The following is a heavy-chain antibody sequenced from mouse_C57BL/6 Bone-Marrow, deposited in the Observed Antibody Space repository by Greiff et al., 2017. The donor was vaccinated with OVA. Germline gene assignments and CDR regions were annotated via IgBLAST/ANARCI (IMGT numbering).Heavy chain of an antibody. Sequence: QVQLQQSGAELVRPGASVTLSCKASGYTFTDYEMHWVKQTPVHGLEWIGAIDPETGGTAYNQKFKGKAILTADKSSSTAYMELRSLTSEDSAVYYCTRTITTVVARVDYWGQGTSVTVSS. CDR2: IDPETGGT. J-gene: IGHJ4*01. V-gene: IGHV1-15*01. CDR3: TRTITTVVARVDY. D-gene: IGHD1-1*01. CDR1: GYTFTDYE.